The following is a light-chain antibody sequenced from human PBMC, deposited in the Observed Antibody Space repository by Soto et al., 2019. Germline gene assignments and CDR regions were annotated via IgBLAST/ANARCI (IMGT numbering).Light chain of an antibody. J-gene: IGLJ1*01. CDR2: DSN. CDR3: GTWDSSLSAYV. Sequence: QSVLTQPPSVSAAPGQKVTISCSGSGSNIGNNYVSWYQQLPGAAPKLLIYDSNKRPSGIPDRFSGSKSGTSATLGITGLQTGDEADYYCGTWDSSLSAYVFGTGTKVT. CDR1: GSNIGNNY. V-gene: IGLV1-51*01.